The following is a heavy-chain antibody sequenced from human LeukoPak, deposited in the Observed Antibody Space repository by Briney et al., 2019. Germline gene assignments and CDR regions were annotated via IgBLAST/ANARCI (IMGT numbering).Heavy chain of an antibody. CDR1: GFTFSSYA. J-gene: IGHJ4*02. Sequence: GGSLRLSCAASGFTFSSYAMSWVRQAPGKGLEWVSSISSSSSYIYYADSVKGRFTISRDNAKNSLYLQMNSLRAEDAAVYYCASGPRAYYDILTGSRASDYWGQGTLVTVSS. CDR3: ASGPRAYYDILTGSRASDY. CDR2: ISSSSSYI. D-gene: IGHD3-9*01. V-gene: IGHV3-21*01.